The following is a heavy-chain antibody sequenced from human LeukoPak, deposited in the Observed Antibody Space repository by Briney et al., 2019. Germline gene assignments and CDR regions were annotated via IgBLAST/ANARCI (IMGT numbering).Heavy chain of an antibody. J-gene: IGHJ4*02. V-gene: IGHV3-48*03. D-gene: IGHD5-12*01. Sequence: TGGSLRLSCAASTFTFSSYEMNWVRQAPGKGLEWISYISRSGSTIYYADSVKGRFTISRDNAKNSLYLQMNSLRAEDTAVYYCASGYDLPYWGQGTLVTVSS. CDR1: TFTFSSYE. CDR2: ISRSGSTI. CDR3: ASGYDLPY.